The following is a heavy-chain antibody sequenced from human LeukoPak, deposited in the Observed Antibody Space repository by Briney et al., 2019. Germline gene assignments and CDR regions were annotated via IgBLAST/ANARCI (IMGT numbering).Heavy chain of an antibody. CDR2: IYYVSGST. J-gene: IGHJ5*02. CDR3: ARLHFPRAEEFDL. CDR1: GGSMNNPSSTGYY. V-gene: IGHV4-59*08. Sequence: SETLSLTCTVSGGSMNNPSSTGYYWSWIRQSPGKGLEWIGYIYYVSGSTTYNPSLKSQVTISLDTSKNQCSLQLRSVTAADTAVYFRARLHFPRAEEFDLWGQGTLVTVSS.